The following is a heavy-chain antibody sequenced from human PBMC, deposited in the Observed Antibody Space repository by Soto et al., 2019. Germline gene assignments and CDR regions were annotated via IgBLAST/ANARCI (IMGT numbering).Heavy chain of an antibody. CDR2: SNEGSGNT. CDR3: ARDDRTISGAVTLDY. Sequence: QVQLVQSGPEVKRPGASVRISCRTAGYSFKNYAIHWVRQAPGKKLEWMGWSNEGSGNTRYSQKFQGRMSLARDTSASTSYLDLRSLTSEDTAIYFCARDDRTISGAVTLDYWGSGTLVTVSS. CDR1: GYSFKNYA. D-gene: IGHD3-3*02. J-gene: IGHJ4*02. V-gene: IGHV1-3*01.